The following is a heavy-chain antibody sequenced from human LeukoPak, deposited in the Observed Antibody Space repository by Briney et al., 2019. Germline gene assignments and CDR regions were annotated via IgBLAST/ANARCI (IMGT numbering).Heavy chain of an antibody. CDR3: ARVSNCGGDCTDAFDI. D-gene: IGHD2-21*02. V-gene: IGHV4-30-2*01. CDR1: GGSISSGGYS. CDR2: IYHSGST. J-gene: IGHJ3*02. Sequence: SETLSLTCAVSGGSISSGGYSWSWIRQPPGKGLEWIGYIYHSGSTYYNPPLKSRVTISVDRSKNQFSLKLSSVTAADTAVYYCARVSNCGGDCTDAFDIWGQGTMVTVSS.